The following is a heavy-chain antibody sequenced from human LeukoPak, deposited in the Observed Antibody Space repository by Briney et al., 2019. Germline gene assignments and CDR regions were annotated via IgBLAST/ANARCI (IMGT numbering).Heavy chain of an antibody. D-gene: IGHD3-22*01. J-gene: IGHJ2*01. CDR1: GGSFSGYY. CDR2: INHSGST. CDR3: ARHDSSGYPKPYWYFDL. Sequence: SETLSLTCAVYGGSFSGYYWSWIRQPPGKGLEWIGEINHSGSTNYNPSLKSRVTISVDTSKNQFSLKLSSVTAADTAVYYCARHDSSGYPKPYWYFDLWGRGTLVTVSS. V-gene: IGHV4-34*01.